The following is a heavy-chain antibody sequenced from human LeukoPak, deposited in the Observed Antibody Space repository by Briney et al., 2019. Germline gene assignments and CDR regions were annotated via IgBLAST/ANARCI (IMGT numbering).Heavy chain of an antibody. CDR1: GFTLSSYA. CDR2: ISSSSSDI. V-gene: IGHV3-21*01. CDR3: VTDYGGSSGAFDI. J-gene: IGHJ3*02. D-gene: IGHD4-23*01. Sequence: AGGSLRLSCTVSGFTLSSYAMKWVRRAPGQGLEWGSSISSSSSDIYYTDSVKGRFTISRDNAKNSLYLQMNSLRAEDTAVYYCVTDYGGSSGAFDIWGQGTMVTVSS.